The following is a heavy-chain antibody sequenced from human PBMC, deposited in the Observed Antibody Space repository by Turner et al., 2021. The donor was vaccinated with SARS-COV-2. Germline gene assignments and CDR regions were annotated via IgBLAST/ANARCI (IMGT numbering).Heavy chain of an antibody. J-gene: IGHJ4*02. D-gene: IGHD5-18*01. CDR3: ARNRGYSSFDY. V-gene: IGHV3-7*04. Sequence: EVQLVESGGGLVQPGGSLRLSCAASGFIFSDYWMDWVRQAPVKGLEWVAGIKQDGNEKYSVDSVKGRFTISRDNAKNSLYLQMNSLRAEDTAVYYCARNRGYSSFDYWGQGTLVTVSS. CDR2: IKQDGNEK. CDR1: GFIFSDYW.